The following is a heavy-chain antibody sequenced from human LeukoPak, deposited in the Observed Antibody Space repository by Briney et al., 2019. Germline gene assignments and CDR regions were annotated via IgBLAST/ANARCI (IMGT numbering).Heavy chain of an antibody. J-gene: IGHJ4*02. V-gene: IGHV3-7*01. CDR2: IKQDGSEK. Sequence: GGSLRLSCAASGFTFSSYWMSWVRQAPGKGLEWVANIKQDGSEKYYVDSVKGRFTISRDNAKNSLYLQMNSLRAEDTAVYYCAKDLCSSTSCPFAYWGQGTLVTVSS. CDR3: AKDLCSSTSCPFAY. D-gene: IGHD2-2*01. CDR1: GFTFSSYW.